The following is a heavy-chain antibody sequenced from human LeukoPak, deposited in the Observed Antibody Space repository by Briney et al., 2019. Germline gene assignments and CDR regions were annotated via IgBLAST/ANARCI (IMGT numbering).Heavy chain of an antibody. Sequence: NPSETLSLTCAVYGGSFSGYYWSWIRQPPGKGLEWIGEINHSGSTNYNPSLKSRVTISVDTSKNQFSLKLSSVTAADTAVYYCARASVTMVRGVISHIYYFDYWGQGTLVTVSS. CDR1: GGSFSGYY. J-gene: IGHJ4*02. D-gene: IGHD3-10*01. CDR2: INHSGST. CDR3: ARASVTMVRGVISHIYYFDY. V-gene: IGHV4-34*01.